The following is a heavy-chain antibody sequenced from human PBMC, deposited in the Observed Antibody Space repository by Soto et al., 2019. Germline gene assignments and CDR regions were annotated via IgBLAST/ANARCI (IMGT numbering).Heavy chain of an antibody. CDR1: GFPFSSYS. CDR2: ISSSSSYI. Sequence: GGSLRLSCAASGFPFSSYSMNWVRQAPGKGLEWVTSISSSSSYIYYADSVKGRFTISRDNAKNSPYLQMNSLRAEGTAVYYCARDCYDCPVDYWGQGTLVTVSS. D-gene: IGHD3-3*01. CDR3: ARDCYDCPVDY. V-gene: IGHV3-21*01. J-gene: IGHJ4*02.